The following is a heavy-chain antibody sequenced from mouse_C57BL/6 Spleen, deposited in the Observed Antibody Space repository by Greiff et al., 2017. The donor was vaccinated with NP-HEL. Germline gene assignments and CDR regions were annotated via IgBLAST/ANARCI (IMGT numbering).Heavy chain of an antibody. J-gene: IGHJ4*01. V-gene: IGHV2-6-1*01. Sequence: VHLVESGPGLVAPSQSLSIPCTVSGFSLTSYGVHWVRQPPGKGLEWLVVIWSDGSTTYNSALKSRLSISKDNSKSQVFLKMNSLQTDDTAMYYCARQDGYYYYAMDYWGQGTSVTVSS. CDR1: GFSLTSYG. CDR2: IWSDGST. CDR3: ARQDGYYYYAMDY. D-gene: IGHD2-3*01.